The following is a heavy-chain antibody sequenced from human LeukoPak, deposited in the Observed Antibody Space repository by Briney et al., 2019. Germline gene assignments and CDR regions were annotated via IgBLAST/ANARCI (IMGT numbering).Heavy chain of an antibody. CDR3: AREDTAMVTSLRHFDY. J-gene: IGHJ4*02. Sequence: PGGSLRLSCVASGFTFSSYSMNWVRQAPGKGLEWVSSISSSSSYIYYADSVKGRFTISRDNAKNSLYLQMNSLRAEDTAVYYCAREDTAMVTSLRHFDYWGQGTLVTVSS. D-gene: IGHD5-18*01. CDR2: ISSSSSYI. V-gene: IGHV3-21*01. CDR1: GFTFSSYS.